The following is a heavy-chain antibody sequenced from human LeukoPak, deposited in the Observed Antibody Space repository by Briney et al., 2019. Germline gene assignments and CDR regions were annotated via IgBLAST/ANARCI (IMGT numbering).Heavy chain of an antibody. CDR3: ARDPQGIFGVVDY. CDR1: GGSISSGGYY. J-gene: IGHJ4*02. Sequence: PSETLSLTCTVSGGSISSGGYYWSWIRQHPGKGLEWIGYIYYSGSTYYNPSLKSRVTISVDTSKNQFSLKLSSVTAEDTAVYYCARDPQGIFGVVDYWGQGTLVTVSS. V-gene: IGHV4-31*03. D-gene: IGHD3-3*01. CDR2: IYYSGST.